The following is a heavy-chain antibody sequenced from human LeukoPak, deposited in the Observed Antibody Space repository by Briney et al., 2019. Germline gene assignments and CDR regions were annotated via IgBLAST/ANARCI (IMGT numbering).Heavy chain of an antibody. CDR1: GFTFSSYW. CDR3: ARGGGLDV. D-gene: IGHD3-16*01. J-gene: IGHJ6*02. CDR2: INHNGNVN. Sequence: GGSPRLSCAASGFTFSSYWMNWARQAPGKGLEWVVSINHNGNVNYYVDSVKGRFTISRDNAKNSLYLQMSNLRAEDTAVYFCARGGGLDVWGQGATVTVSS. V-gene: IGHV3-7*03.